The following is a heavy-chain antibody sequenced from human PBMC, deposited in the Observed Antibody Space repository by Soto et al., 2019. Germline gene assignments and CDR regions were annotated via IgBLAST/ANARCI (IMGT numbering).Heavy chain of an antibody. D-gene: IGHD3-10*01. CDR3: ARDRYYYGSASYYISWFDP. J-gene: IGHJ5*02. Sequence: ASVKVSCKTSGYTFTTYGVSWVRQAPGQGLEWMGWISAYNGNTNYAQKLQGRVTMTTDTSTSTAYMELRGLRSDDTAVYYCARDRYYYGSASYYISWFDPWGQGTLVTVSS. V-gene: IGHV1-18*04. CDR2: ISAYNGNT. CDR1: GYTFTTYG.